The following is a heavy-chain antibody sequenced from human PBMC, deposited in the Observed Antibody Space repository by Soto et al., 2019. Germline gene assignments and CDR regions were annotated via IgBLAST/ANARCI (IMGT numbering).Heavy chain of an antibody. D-gene: IGHD5-12*01. CDR3: AHRYSGYDWNSGYFDY. CDR2: IYWDDDK. Sequence: QITLKESGPTLVEPTQTLTLTCTFSGFSLTSGVGVGWIRQPPGKAPEWLVFIYWDDDKRYSPSLKSRLTITKDPSKTQVVLTMTNMDPLDTGTFYCAHRYSGYDWNSGYFDYWGQGLLVTVSP. J-gene: IGHJ4*02. V-gene: IGHV2-5*02. CDR1: GFSLTSGVG.